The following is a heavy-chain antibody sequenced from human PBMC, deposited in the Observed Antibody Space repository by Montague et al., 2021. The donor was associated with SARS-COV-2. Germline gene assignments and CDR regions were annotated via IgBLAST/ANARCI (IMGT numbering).Heavy chain of an antibody. V-gene: IGHV3-21*01. CDR2: ISSSSSYI. Sequence: SLRLSCAASGFTFSSYSMNWVRQAPGKGLEWVSSISSSSSYIYYADSVKGRFTISRDNAKNSLYLQMNSLRAEDMAVYYCAKGGTSYFYGMDVWGQGTTVAVSS. CDR1: GFTFSSYS. D-gene: IGHD1-26*01. CDR3: AKGGTSYFYGMDV. J-gene: IGHJ6*02.